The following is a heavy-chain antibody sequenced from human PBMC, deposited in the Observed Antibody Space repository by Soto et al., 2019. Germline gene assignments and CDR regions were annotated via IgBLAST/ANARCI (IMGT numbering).Heavy chain of an antibody. CDR3: ARVGYDSSGYYRGLYYFDY. V-gene: IGHV3-53*02. Sequence: EVQLVETGGGLIQPGGSLRLSCAASGFTVSSNYMSWVRQAPGKGLEWVSVIYSGGRTYYADSVKGRFTISRDNSKNTLYLQMNSLRAEDTAVYYCARVGYDSSGYYRGLYYFDYWGQGTLVTVSS. D-gene: IGHD3-22*01. CDR2: IYSGGRT. J-gene: IGHJ4*02. CDR1: GFTVSSNY.